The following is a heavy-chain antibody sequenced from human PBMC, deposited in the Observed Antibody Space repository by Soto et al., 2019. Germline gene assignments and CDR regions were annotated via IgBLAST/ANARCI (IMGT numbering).Heavy chain of an antibody. CDR3: ARDQLGRSFYYVMDV. J-gene: IGHJ6*02. CDR2: IWYDGSNK. D-gene: IGHD1-1*01. Sequence: GGSLRLSCAASGFTFSSYGMHWVRQAPGKGLEWVAVIWYDGSNKYYADSVKGRFTISRDNSKNTLYLQMNSLRAEDTAVYYCARDQLGRSFYYVMDVWGQGTTVTVSS. V-gene: IGHV3-33*01. CDR1: GFTFSSYG.